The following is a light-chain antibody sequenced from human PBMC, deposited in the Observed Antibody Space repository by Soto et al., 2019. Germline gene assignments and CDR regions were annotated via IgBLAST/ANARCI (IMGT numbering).Light chain of an antibody. CDR1: QSVTNNY. CDR3: QQYGSSPST. V-gene: IGKV3-20*01. Sequence: EIVLTQSPGTLSLSPGERATLSCRASQSVTNNYLAWFQQKPGQAPRLLMYGASSRATGIPDRFSGSGSGTDFTLTISRLEPEDFAVYYCQQYGSSPSTFGQGTRLEIK. CDR2: GAS. J-gene: IGKJ5*01.